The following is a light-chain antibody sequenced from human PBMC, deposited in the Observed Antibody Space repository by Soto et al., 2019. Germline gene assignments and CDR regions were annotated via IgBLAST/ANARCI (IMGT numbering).Light chain of an antibody. J-gene: IGKJ1*01. CDR3: QQYNIYSWT. CDR2: KAX. V-gene: IGKV1-5*03. Sequence: DIQMTQSPSTLSGSVGDRVTITCRASQTISSWLAWYQQKPGKAPKLLIYKAXXXXXXXXXRFSGSGSGTEFTLTISSLQPDDFATYYCQQYNIYSWTFGQGTKVDIK. CDR1: QTISSW.